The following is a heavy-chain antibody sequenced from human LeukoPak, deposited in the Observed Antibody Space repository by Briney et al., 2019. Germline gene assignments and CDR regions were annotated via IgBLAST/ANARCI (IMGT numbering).Heavy chain of an antibody. CDR3: ATDGKLTVSNYFDY. CDR1: LFTFTVAW. V-gene: IGHV3-15*01. J-gene: IGHJ4*02. Sequence: SRGSPRLSCAPSLFTFTVAWMTGVPGTPGRGVGRGGRIKTNTEGGTTDYAAHVEGRFTISREDSKNTLSLQMNSQNTEDTAVYYCATDGKLTVSNYFDYWGQGTLVTVSS. D-gene: IGHD4-11*01. CDR2: IKTNTEGGTT.